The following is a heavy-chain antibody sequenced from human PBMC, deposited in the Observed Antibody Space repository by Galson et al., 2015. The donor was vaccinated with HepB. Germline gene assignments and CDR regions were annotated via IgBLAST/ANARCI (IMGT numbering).Heavy chain of an antibody. CDR1: GFTFSNAC. CDR2: IKSKTDGGTT. V-gene: IGHV3-15*01. J-gene: IGHJ6*03. Sequence: SLRLSCAASGFTFSNACMSWVRQAPGKGLEWVGRIKSKTDGGTTDYAAPVKGGFTISRDDSKNTLYLQMNSLKTEDTAVYYCTTDGSYFFMDVWGKGTTVTVSS. CDR3: TTDGSYFFMDV.